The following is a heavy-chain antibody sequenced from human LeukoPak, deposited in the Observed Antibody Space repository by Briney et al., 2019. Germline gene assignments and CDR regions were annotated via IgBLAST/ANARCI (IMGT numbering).Heavy chain of an antibody. Sequence: ASVKVSCKASGYTFTSYGISWVRQAPGQGLEWMGWISAYNGNTNYAQKFQGRVTMTRNTSISTAYMELSSLRSEDTAVYYCARGRYFDWFGYYYYYYMDVWGKGTTVTISS. CDR3: ARGRYFDWFGYYYYYYMDV. D-gene: IGHD3-9*01. CDR1: GYTFTSYG. V-gene: IGHV1-18*01. J-gene: IGHJ6*03. CDR2: ISAYNGNT.